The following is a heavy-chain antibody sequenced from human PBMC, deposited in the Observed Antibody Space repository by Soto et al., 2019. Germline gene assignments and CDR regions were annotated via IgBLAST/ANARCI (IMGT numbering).Heavy chain of an antibody. CDR2: IHDSGDT. CDR1: GGPLSGAY. J-gene: IGHJ4*02. V-gene: IGHV4-59*01. CDR3: TTGAGWQTDY. Sequence: SETLSLTCTVSGGPLSGAYWSWFRQPPGKRLEYIGYIHDSGDTDYNPSLKSRVVISSDTSKNQFSLTLRSVTPADTALYYCTTGAGWQTDYWGQGIMVT. D-gene: IGHD6-19*01.